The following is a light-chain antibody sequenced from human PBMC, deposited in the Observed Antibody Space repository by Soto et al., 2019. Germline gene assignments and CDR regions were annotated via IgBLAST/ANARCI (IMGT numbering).Light chain of an antibody. CDR2: GAS. J-gene: IGKJ1*01. CDR1: QSVSTT. CDR3: QHYNNWPPWT. Sequence: EIVMTQSPATLSVSPGERATLSCRASQSVSTTLAWYQKKPGQAPRLLIYGASTRATGIPARFSGSGSGTEFTLTISSLQSEDFAVYYCQHYNNWPPWTFGQGTKVEIK. V-gene: IGKV3-15*01.